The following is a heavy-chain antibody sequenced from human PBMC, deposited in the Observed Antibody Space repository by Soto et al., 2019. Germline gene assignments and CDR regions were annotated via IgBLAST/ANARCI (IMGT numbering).Heavy chain of an antibody. J-gene: IGHJ3*02. CDR1: GGSISSGGYY. CDR3: ARVLIYSSGYYCDAFDI. Sequence: SETLSLTCTVSGGSISSGGYYWSWIRQHPGKGLEWIGYIYYSGSTYYNPSLKSRVTISVDTSKNQFSLKLSSVTAADTAVYYCARVLIYSSGYYCDAFDICGQRTMVTVSS. D-gene: IGHD3-22*01. CDR2: IYYSGST. V-gene: IGHV4-31*03.